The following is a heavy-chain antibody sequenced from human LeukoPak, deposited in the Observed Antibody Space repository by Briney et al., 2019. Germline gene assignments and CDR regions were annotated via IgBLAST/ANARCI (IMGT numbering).Heavy chain of an antibody. J-gene: IGHJ6*02. D-gene: IGHD5-18*01. CDR2: IIPIFGTA. V-gene: IGHV1-69*05. CDR1: GGTFSSYA. Sequence: SVKVSCKASGGTFSSYAISWVRQAPGQGLEWMGGIIPIFGTANYAQKFQGRVTITTDESTSTAYMELSSLRSEDTAVYYCARDRPGYSYGNYYYYGMDVWGQGTTVTVSS. CDR3: ARDRPGYSYGNYYYYGMDV.